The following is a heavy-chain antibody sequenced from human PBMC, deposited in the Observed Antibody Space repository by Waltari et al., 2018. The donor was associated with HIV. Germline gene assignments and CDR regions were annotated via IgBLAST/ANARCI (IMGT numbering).Heavy chain of an antibody. CDR1: GFFFTDFA. Sequence: QLLESGGGLVEPGGSLRTPCAASGFFFTDFAMYWVRQAPGKGLEWVSAIRGGGETFYADSVKGRFTISRDNSKNTLYLQMNSLRADDAAVYYCVKDSGRAADVFDLWGQGTMVTVSS. CDR2: IRGGGET. D-gene: IGHD3-10*01. J-gene: IGHJ3*01. CDR3: VKDSGRAADVFDL. V-gene: IGHV3-23*01.